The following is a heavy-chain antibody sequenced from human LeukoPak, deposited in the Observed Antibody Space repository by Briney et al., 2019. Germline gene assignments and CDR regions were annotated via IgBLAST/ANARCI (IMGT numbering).Heavy chain of an antibody. CDR1: GGSISSFY. D-gene: IGHD6-13*01. V-gene: IGHV4-59*05. Sequence: SETLSLTCSVSGGSISSFYCSWIRQPPGKGLEWIGSIYYSGSTYYNPSLKSRVTISVDTSKNQFSLKLSSVPAADTAVYYCARSRIAAAGTMGYFDYWGQGTLVTVSS. CDR3: ARSRIAAAGTMGYFDY. CDR2: IYYSGST. J-gene: IGHJ4*02.